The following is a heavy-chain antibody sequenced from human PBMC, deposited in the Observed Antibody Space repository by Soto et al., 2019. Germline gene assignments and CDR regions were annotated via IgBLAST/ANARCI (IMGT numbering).Heavy chain of an antibody. J-gene: IGHJ4*02. CDR3: TKGTEWLVIWDFDY. CDR1: GFAFSDYG. V-gene: IGHV3-30*18. D-gene: IGHD6-19*01. Sequence: QVQLVESGGGVVQPGTSLKLSCSASGFAFSDYGVHWGRQAPGKGLEWVASISYDEAATYYSDSVKGRFTISRDNAKNTLFLHMNSLRTEDTAMYYCTKGTEWLVIWDFDYWGQGTLVIVSS. CDR2: ISYDEAAT.